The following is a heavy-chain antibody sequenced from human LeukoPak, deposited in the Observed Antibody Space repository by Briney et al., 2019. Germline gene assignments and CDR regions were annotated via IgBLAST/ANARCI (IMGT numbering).Heavy chain of an antibody. J-gene: IGHJ4*02. Sequence: GGSLRLSCGASGFTFDDYAMHWVRQAPGKGLEWVSGISWNSGSIGYADSVKGRFTISRDNAKNSLYLQMNSLRAEDMALYYCAKGDYSSYAPGGYFDYWGQGTLVTVSS. CDR3: AKGDYSSYAPGGYFDY. D-gene: IGHD4-11*01. CDR2: ISWNSGSI. V-gene: IGHV3-9*03. CDR1: GFTFDDYA.